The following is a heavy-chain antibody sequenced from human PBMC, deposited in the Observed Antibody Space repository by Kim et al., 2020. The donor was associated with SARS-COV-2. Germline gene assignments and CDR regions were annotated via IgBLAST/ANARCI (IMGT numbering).Heavy chain of an antibody. V-gene: IGHV4-59*01. CDR2: IYYSGST. Sequence: SETLSLTCTVSGGSISSYYWSWIRQPPGKGLEWIGYIYYSGSTNYNPSLKSRVTISVDTSKNQFSLKLSSVTAADTAVYYCARGEAYYDILTGPRLDAFDIWGQGTMVTVSS. D-gene: IGHD3-9*01. J-gene: IGHJ3*02. CDR3: ARGEAYYDILTGPRLDAFDI. CDR1: GGSISSYY.